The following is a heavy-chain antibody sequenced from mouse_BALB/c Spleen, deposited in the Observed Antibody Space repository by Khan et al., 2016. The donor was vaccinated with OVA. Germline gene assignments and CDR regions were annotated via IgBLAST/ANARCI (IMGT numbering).Heavy chain of an antibody. J-gene: IGHJ2*01. Sequence: QVQLKESGPELVRPGVSVKISCKGSGYTFTDYSMHWVKQSHAKSLEWIGVISTDSVNTNYNQKFKGKATLTVDKSSSTAYMELARMTSEDSAIYYCAIRGYFDYWGQGTTLTVAS. CDR2: ISTDSVNT. V-gene: IGHV1S137*01. CDR3: AIRGYFDY. CDR1: GYTFTDYS.